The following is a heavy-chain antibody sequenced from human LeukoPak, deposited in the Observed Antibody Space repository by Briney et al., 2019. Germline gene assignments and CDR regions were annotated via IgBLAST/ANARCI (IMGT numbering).Heavy chain of an antibody. CDR3: ARAHSSSWYGDDAFDI. Sequence: SETLSLTCTVSGGSISSGDYYWSWIRQPPGKGLEWIGYIYYSGSTYYNPSLKSRVTISVDTSKNQFSLKLSSVTAADTAVYYCARAHSSSWYGDDAFDIWGQGTMVTVSS. CDR1: GGSISSGDYY. CDR2: IYYSGST. J-gene: IGHJ3*02. D-gene: IGHD6-13*01. V-gene: IGHV4-30-4*01.